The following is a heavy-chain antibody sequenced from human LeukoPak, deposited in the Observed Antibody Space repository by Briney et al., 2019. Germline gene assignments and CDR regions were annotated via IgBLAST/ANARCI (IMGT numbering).Heavy chain of an antibody. CDR3: ARDDGEGIDY. CDR2: IHSSRGT. Sequence: PSETLSLTCTVSGGSISNYYWSWIRQPPGKGLEWIGYIHSSRGTNYNPSLKSRVTISPDTSRNQCSLKLSSVTAADTAVYYCARDDGEGIDYWGQGTLVTVSS. CDR1: GGSISNYY. V-gene: IGHV4-59*12. D-gene: IGHD3-10*01. J-gene: IGHJ4*02.